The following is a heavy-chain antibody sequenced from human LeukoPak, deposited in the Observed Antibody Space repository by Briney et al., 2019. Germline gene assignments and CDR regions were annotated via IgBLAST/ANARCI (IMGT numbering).Heavy chain of an antibody. CDR1: GFTFSSYA. CDR2: ISGSGGST. J-gene: IGHJ4*02. D-gene: IGHD2-2*01. CDR3: AADSNIVVVPAALDY. Sequence: GGSLRLSCAASGFTFSSYAMSWVRQAPGKGLEWVSAISGSGGSTYYADSVKGRFTISRDNSKNTLYLQMNSLRAEDTAVYYCAADSNIVVVPAALDYWGQGTLVTVSS. V-gene: IGHV3-23*01.